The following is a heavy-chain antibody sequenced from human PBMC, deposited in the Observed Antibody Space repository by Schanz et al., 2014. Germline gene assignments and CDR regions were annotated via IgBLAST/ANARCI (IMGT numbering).Heavy chain of an antibody. CDR3: ASPPISVAGRLADY. D-gene: IGHD6-19*01. J-gene: IGHJ4*02. CDR2: IDYAGSN. Sequence: EVQVVESGGGLVQPGGSLRLSCAVSGFTVSANYMIWVRQPPGKGLEWVSLIDYAGSNNYADAVKGRMTGSRDTTKNALLLQMNNLRGEDTAVYYCASPPISVAGRLADYWGQGILVAVSS. V-gene: IGHV3-66*01. CDR1: GFTVSANY.